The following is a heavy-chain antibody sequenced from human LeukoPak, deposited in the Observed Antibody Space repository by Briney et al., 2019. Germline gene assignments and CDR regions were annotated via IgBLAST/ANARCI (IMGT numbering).Heavy chain of an antibody. CDR1: GFTFSSYG. CDR3: ARGGYCSSTSCPTTWFDP. J-gene: IGHJ5*02. D-gene: IGHD2-2*01. CDR2: IWYDGSNK. V-gene: IGHV3-33*01. Sequence: GGSLRLSCAASGFTFSSYGMHWVRQAPGKGLEWVAVIWYDGSNKYYADSVKGRFTISRDNSKNTLYLQMNSLRAEDTAVYYCARGGYCSSTSCPTTWFDPWGQGTLVTVSS.